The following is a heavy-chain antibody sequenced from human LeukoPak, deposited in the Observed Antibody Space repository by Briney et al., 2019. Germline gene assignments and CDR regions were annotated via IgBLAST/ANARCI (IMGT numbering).Heavy chain of an antibody. CDR1: GFTFSSYW. D-gene: IGHD2-2*01. V-gene: IGHV3-7*03. J-gene: IGHJ3*02. CDR3: ARGGLPAAINDAFDI. CDR2: IKQDGSEK. Sequence: GGSLRLSCAASGFTFSSYWMSWVRQAPGKGLEWVANIKQDGSEKYYVDSVKGRFTISRDNAKNSLYLQMNSLRAEDTAVYYCARGGLPAAINDAFDIWGQGTMVTVSS.